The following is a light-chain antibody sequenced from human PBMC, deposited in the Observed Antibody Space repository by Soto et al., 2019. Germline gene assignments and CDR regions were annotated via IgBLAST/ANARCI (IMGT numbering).Light chain of an antibody. V-gene: IGKV1-6*01. J-gene: IGKJ1*01. CDR3: LQYYNYPRT. Sequence: QVTQSPSSLSASVGYIVTITCRASQSISSYLNWYQQKPGKAPKLLIYAASSLRSGVPSRFSGSGSGTDFTLTTSSLQPEDFTTYYCLQYYNYPRTFGQGTKVDIK. CDR1: QSISSY. CDR2: AAS.